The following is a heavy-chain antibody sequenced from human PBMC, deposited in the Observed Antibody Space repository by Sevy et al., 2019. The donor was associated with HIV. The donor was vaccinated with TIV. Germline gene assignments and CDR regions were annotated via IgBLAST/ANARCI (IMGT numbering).Heavy chain of an antibody. V-gene: IGHV3-7*01. CDR1: GFTFSSYS. CDR3: ARAQQVTMLVVIGGLYFDF. CDR2: IKEDMSEK. D-gene: IGHD3-22*01. Sequence: GGSLRLSCAASGFTFSSYSMTWVRQAPGKGLEWVANIKEDMSEKYYADSVKGRFTISRDNARNSLYLQMESLRAEDTTVYYCARAQQVTMLVVIGGLYFDFWGQRTLVTVSS. J-gene: IGHJ4*02.